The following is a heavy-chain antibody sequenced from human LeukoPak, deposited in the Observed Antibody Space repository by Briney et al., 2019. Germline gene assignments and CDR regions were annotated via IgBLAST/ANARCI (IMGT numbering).Heavy chain of an antibody. J-gene: IGHJ2*01. Sequence: PGGSLRLSCAASGFTFSSYAMSWIRQPPGKGLEWIGEINHSGSTNYNPSLKSRVTISVDTSKNQFSLKLSSVTAADTAVYYCARGGDGKYFDLWGRGTLVTVSS. CDR1: GFTFSSYA. V-gene: IGHV4-34*01. CDR3: ARGGDGKYFDL. CDR2: INHSGST.